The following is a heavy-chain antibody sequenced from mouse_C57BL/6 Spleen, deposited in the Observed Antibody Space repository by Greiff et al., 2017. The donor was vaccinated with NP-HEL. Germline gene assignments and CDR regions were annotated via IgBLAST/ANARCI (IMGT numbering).Heavy chain of an antibody. CDR3: AHGYYFDY. Sequence: VQLQQPGAELVRPGTSVKLSCKASGYTFTSYWMHWVKQRPGQGLEWIGVIDPSDSYTNYNQKFKGKATLTVDTSSSTAYMQLSSLTSEDSAVYYCAHGYYFDYWGQGTTLTVSS. D-gene: IGHD2-2*01. CDR2: IDPSDSYT. V-gene: IGHV1-59*01. CDR1: GYTFTSYW. J-gene: IGHJ2*01.